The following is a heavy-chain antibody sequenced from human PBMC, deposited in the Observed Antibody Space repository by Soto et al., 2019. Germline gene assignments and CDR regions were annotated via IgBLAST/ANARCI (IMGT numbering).Heavy chain of an antibody. J-gene: IGHJ4*02. D-gene: IGHD3-16*01. CDR2: IGHSGST. Sequence: QVQLHQWGAGLLKPSETLSVTCAVYGGSFSGYYWSWIRQPPGKGLEWIGEIGHSGSTIYNPSLEGRFTISEDSSNNQFSLKLNSVTAVDTAVYYCARHGGYYFDYWGQGAPVTVSS. CDR3: ARHGGYYFDY. CDR1: GGSFSGYY. V-gene: IGHV4-34*01.